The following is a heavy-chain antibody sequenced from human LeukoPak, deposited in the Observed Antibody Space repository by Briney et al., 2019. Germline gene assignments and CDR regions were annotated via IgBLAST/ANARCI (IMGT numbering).Heavy chain of an antibody. CDR1: GGSISSYY. J-gene: IGHJ3*02. CDR2: IYYSWST. V-gene: IGHV4-59*01. D-gene: IGHD3-22*01. CDR3: ARATFGYYDSSGYYVNAFDI. Sequence: KTSETLSLTCTVSGGSISSYYWSWIRQPPGKGLEWIGYIYYSWSTNYNPSLKSRVTISVDTSKNQFSLKLSSVTAADTAVYYCARATFGYYDSSGYYVNAFDIWGQGTMVTVSS.